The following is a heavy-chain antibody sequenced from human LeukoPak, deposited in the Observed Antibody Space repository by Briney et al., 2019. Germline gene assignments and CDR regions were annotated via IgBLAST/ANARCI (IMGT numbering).Heavy chain of an antibody. CDR2: ISYDGSNK. CDR3: AKRVQGQNDDYGDYDDAFDI. V-gene: IGHV3-30*04. Sequence: GGSLRLSCAASGFTFSSYAMHWVRQAPGKGLEWVAVISYDGSNKYYADSVKGRFTISRDNAKNSLYLQMNSLRAEDTAVYYCAKRVQGQNDDYGDYDDAFDIWGQGTMVTVSS. J-gene: IGHJ3*02. D-gene: IGHD4-17*01. CDR1: GFTFSSYA.